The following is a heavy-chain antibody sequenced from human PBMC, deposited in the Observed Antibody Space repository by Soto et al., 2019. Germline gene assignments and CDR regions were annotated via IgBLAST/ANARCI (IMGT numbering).Heavy chain of an antibody. CDR1: GFTFSSYA. D-gene: IGHD2-21*01. CDR3: AIDFRGLDCARGDCYRGFDL. J-gene: IGHJ3*01. Sequence: PGGSLRLSCAASGFTFSSYAMSWVRQAPGKGLEWVSAISGSGGSTYYADSVKGRFTISRDNSKNTLYLQMNSLRAEDTDVYYFAIDFRGLDCARGDCYRGFDLWGQGTMVTVSS. CDR2: ISGSGGST. V-gene: IGHV3-23*01.